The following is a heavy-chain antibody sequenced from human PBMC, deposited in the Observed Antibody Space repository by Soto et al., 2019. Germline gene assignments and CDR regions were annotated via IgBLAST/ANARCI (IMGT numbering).Heavy chain of an antibody. CDR2: VFYTGSP. D-gene: IGHD3-16*01. Sequence: SETLSLTCTVSGASINSNVHYWGWVRQSPGKGLEWIASVFYTGSPYHNPSLESRVSISVDTSDNQFSLKVTSVTAADTGIYYCARHPFGGYAFDSWGQGTLVTVSS. J-gene: IGHJ4*02. V-gene: IGHV4-39*01. CDR1: GASINSNVHY. CDR3: ARHPFGGYAFDS.